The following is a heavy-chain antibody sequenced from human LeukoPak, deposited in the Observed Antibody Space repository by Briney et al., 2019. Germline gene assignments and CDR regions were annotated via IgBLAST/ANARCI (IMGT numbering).Heavy chain of an antibody. CDR3: AKRNSSGYYYFDY. V-gene: IGHV3-23*01. J-gene: IGHJ4*02. D-gene: IGHD3-22*01. CDR2: ISGSGGST. CDR1: GFTFRSYA. Sequence: GGSLRPSCAASGFTFRSYAMSWVRQAPGKGLEWVSAISGSGGSTYYADSVKGRFTISRDNSKNTLYLQMNSLRAEDTAVYYCAKRNSSGYYYFDYWGQGTLVTVSS.